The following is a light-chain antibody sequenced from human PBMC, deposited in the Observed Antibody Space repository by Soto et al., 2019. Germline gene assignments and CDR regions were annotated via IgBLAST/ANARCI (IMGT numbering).Light chain of an antibody. V-gene: IGLV4-60*02. CDR1: SGHSSYI. CDR3: ETWDSNTRV. J-gene: IGLJ3*02. CDR2: LERSGTY. Sequence: QLVLTQSSSASASLGSSVKLTCTLSSGHSSYIIAWHQQQPGKAPRHLMNLERSGTYNKGSGIPDRFSGSSSGADRYLTISNLQFEDEADYYCETWDSNTRVFGGGTKLTFL.